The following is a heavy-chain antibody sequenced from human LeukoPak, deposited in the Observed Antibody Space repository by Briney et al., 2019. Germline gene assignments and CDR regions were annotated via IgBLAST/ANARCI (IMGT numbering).Heavy chain of an antibody. CDR2: VNRDGSST. J-gene: IGHJ4*02. CDR3: ARDDYSSADY. Sequence: PGGSLRLSCAASGFTFSNYWMHWVRQAPGKGLVWVSRVNRDGSSTHYADSVKGRFTISRDNAKNTLYLQMNSLRAEDTAVYFCARDDYSSADYWGQGTLVTVSS. D-gene: IGHD6-25*01. CDR1: GFTFSNYW. V-gene: IGHV3-74*01.